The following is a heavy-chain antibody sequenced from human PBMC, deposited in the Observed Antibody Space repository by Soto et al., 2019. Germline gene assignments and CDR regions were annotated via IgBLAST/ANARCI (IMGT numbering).Heavy chain of an antibody. CDR3: ARHRRYSKYVDVYYGMDV. J-gene: IGHJ6*01. CDR2: IYPGDSDT. V-gene: IGHV5-51*01. CDR1: GYSFTSYW. Sequence: PGESLKISCKGSGYSFTSYWIGWVRQMPGKVLEWMGIIYPGDSDTRYIPSFQGQVTISADKSISTAYLQWSSLKASDTAMYYCARHRRYSKYVDVYYGMDVWGQGXTVT. D-gene: IGHD4-4*01.